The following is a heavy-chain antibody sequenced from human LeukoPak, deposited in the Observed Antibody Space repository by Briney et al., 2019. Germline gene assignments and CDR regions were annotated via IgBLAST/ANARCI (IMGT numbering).Heavy chain of an antibody. CDR3: ARFYYDSSNYRAYYFDY. D-gene: IGHD3-22*01. V-gene: IGHV1-18*01. CDR2: ISAYNGNT. J-gene: IGHJ4*02. Sequence: ASVKVSCKASGYTFTSYGISWVRQAPGQGLEWMGWISAYNGNTNYAQKLQGRVTMTTDTSTSTAYMELSRLRSDDTAVYYCARFYYDSSNYRAYYFDYWGQGILVTVSS. CDR1: GYTFTSYG.